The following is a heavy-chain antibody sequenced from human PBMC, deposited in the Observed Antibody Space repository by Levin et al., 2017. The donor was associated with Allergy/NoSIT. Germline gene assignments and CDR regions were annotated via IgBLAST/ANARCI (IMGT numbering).Heavy chain of an antibody. Sequence: AGGSLRLSCAASGFTFSSYAMSWVRQAPGKGLEWVSAISGSGGSTYYADSVKGRFTISRDNSKNTLYLQMNSLRAEDTAVYYCAKAFDYYGSLDYWGQGTLVTVSS. J-gene: IGHJ4*02. CDR2: ISGSGGST. CDR1: GFTFSSYA. V-gene: IGHV3-23*01. D-gene: IGHD3-10*01. CDR3: AKAFDYYGSLDY.